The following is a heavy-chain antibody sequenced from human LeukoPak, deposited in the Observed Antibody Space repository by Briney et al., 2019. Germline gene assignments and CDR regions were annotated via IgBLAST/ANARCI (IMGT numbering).Heavy chain of an antibody. Sequence: ASVKVSCKASGYTFTSYGISWVRQAPGQGLEWMGWISAYNGNTNYAQKLQGRVTMTTDTSTSTAYTELRSLRSDDTAVYYCARVYSSGGSYPLVYWGQGTLVTVSS. CDR2: ISAYNGNT. CDR3: ARVYSSGGSYPLVY. J-gene: IGHJ4*02. V-gene: IGHV1-18*01. CDR1: GYTFTSYG. D-gene: IGHD1-26*01.